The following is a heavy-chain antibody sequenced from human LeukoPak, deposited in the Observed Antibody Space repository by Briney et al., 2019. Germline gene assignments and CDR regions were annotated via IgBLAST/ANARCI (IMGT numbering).Heavy chain of an antibody. CDR2: IYHSGST. J-gene: IGHJ3*02. CDR3: ASGRNLDCFDI. Sequence: SETLSLTCAVSGGSISSGGYSWSWIRQPPGKGLEWIGYIYHSGSTYYNPSLKSRVTVAVDTSKNQFSLKLSSVTAADTAVYFCASGRNLDCFDIWGQGTLVTASS. CDR1: GGSISSGGYS. D-gene: IGHD1-1*01. V-gene: IGHV4-30-2*01.